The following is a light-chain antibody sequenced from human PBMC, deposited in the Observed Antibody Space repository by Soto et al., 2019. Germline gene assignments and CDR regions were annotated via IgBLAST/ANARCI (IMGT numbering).Light chain of an antibody. Sequence: QSVLTQPPSASGSPGQSVTISCSGTSSDIGGSKYVSWYQQHPGKAPKLLIYEVTNRPSGVSDRFSGSKSGNTASLTISGLQAEDEANYYCNSYTTLSNRVFGTGTQLTVL. V-gene: IGLV2-14*01. J-gene: IGLJ1*01. CDR2: EVT. CDR3: NSYTTLSNRV. CDR1: SSDIGGSKY.